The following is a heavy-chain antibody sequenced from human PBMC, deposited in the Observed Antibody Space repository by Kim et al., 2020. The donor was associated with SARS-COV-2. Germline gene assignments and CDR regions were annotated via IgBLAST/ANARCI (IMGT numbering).Heavy chain of an antibody. D-gene: IGHD1-26*01. Sequence: GGSLRLSCAVSGFTFSSYAMSWVRQAPGKGLEWVSAISGSGGSTYYADSVKGRFTISRDNSKNTLYLQMNSLRAEDTAVYYCAKGLVGATREGLYFDYWGQGTLVTVSS. J-gene: IGHJ4*02. CDR1: GFTFSSYA. CDR3: AKGLVGATREGLYFDY. CDR2: ISGSGGST. V-gene: IGHV3-23*01.